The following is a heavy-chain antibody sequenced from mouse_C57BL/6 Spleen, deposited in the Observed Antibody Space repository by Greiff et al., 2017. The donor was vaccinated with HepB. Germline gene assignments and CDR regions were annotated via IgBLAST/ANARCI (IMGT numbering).Heavy chain of an antibody. CDR1: GYAFSSSW. CDR2: IYPGDGDT. J-gene: IGHJ3*01. CDR3: AGMASDDGYYGWFAY. D-gene: IGHD2-3*01. Sequence: VQLQQSGPELVKPGASVKTSCKASGYAFSSSWMNWVKQRPGKGLEWIGRIYPGDGDTNYNGKFKGKATLTADKSPSTAYMQLSSLTSEDSAVYFCAGMASDDGYYGWFAYWGQGTLVTVSA. V-gene: IGHV1-82*01.